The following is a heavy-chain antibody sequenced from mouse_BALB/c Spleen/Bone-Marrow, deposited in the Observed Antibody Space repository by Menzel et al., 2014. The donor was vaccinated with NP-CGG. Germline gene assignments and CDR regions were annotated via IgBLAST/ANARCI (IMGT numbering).Heavy chain of an antibody. Sequence: VKVVESGAELVRPGSSVKISCKASGYAFSVYWMNWVKQRPGQGLEWIGQIYPGDGDTNYNGKFKGRATLTADKSSNTAYMQLSGLTSEDSAVYFCARGGISVDYWGQGTTLTVSS. CDR1: GYAFSVYW. V-gene: IGHV1-80*01. CDR3: ARGGISVDY. J-gene: IGHJ2*01. CDR2: IYPGDGDT.